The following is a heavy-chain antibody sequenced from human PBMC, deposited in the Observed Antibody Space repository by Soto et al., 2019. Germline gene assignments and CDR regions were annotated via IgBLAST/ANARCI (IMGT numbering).Heavy chain of an antibody. Sequence: ESVGGVVQPGRSLRLSCAASGFILSDYGMHWVRQAPGKGLEWVALIWYDGTDKSYTDSVKGRFSISRDNSKNTLSLQMNSLRAEDTAVYFCARSSLGYTYGAFDYWGQGTLVTVSS. CDR3: ARSSLGYTYGAFDY. CDR2: IWYDGTDK. J-gene: IGHJ4*02. CDR1: GFILSDYG. D-gene: IGHD5-18*01. V-gene: IGHV3-33*01.